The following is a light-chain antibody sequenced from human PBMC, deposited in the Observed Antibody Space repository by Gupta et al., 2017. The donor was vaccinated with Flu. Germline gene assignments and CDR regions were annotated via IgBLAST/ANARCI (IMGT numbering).Light chain of an antibody. J-gene: IGLJ3*02. V-gene: IGLV1-40*01. CDR2: GNN. CDR1: SSNFGAGYD. CDR3: QSYDTGLSGSV. Sequence: QSVLTQPPSVSGAPGQRLTISCTGSSSNFGAGYDVHWYRQLPGTAPKLLIYGNNNRPSGVPDRFSGSKSGTSASLAITGVQAEDEADYYCQSYDTGLSGSVFGGGTKLTVL.